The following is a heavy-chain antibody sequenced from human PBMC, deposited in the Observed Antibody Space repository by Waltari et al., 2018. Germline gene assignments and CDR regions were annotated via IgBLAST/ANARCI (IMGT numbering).Heavy chain of an antibody. J-gene: IGHJ3*02. CDR2: INHSGST. CDR3: ARAWISLILGATSAFDI. CDR1: GVSFSGYY. Sequence: QVQLQQWGAGLLKPSATLSLTCAVYGVSFSGYYWRWIRQPPWKGLEWIGEINHSGSTNYNPSRKSRVTISVDTSKNQFSLKLSSVTAADTAVYYCARAWISLILGATSAFDIWGQGTMVTVS. D-gene: IGHD1-26*01. V-gene: IGHV4-34*01.